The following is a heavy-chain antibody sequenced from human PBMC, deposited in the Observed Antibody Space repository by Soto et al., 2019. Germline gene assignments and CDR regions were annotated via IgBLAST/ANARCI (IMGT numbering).Heavy chain of an antibody. D-gene: IGHD4-17*01. CDR2: IYYSGST. CDR1: GGSISSGGYY. V-gene: IGHV4-31*03. CDR3: ARDSYGDYDFGY. Sequence: PSETLSLTCTVSGGSISSGGYYWSWIRQHPGKGLEWIGYIYYSGSTYYNPSLKSRVTISVDTSKNQFSLKLSSVTAADTAVYYCARDSYGDYDFGYWGQGTLVTVSS. J-gene: IGHJ4*02.